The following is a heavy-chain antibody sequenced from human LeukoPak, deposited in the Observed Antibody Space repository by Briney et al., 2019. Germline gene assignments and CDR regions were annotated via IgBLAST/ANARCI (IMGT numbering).Heavy chain of an antibody. Sequence: PGGSLRLSCAASGFTITNYYMSWVRQAPGRELEWVSVIYARGGTYYRDSVKGRFTISRHDSKNLLYLQMNSLTTEDTAVYYCTRGGPTESALSQFSHFDSWGQGTLVTVSS. CDR2: IYARGGT. CDR1: GFTITNYY. V-gene: IGHV3-53*04. J-gene: IGHJ4*02. D-gene: IGHD6-19*01. CDR3: TRGGPTESALSQFSHFDS.